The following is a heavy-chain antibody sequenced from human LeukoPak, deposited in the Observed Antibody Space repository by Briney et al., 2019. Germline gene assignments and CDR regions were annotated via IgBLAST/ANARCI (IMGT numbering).Heavy chain of an antibody. CDR1: GFTFSSYA. Sequence: PGGSLRLSCVTSGFTFSSYAFHWFRQAPGKGLEWVATMSFDVNNKYYADSVRGRFTISRDNSKNTLYLQMNSLGAEDTAVYSCARGYCTSSSCYNDYWGQGTLVTVSS. CDR2: MSFDVNNK. J-gene: IGHJ4*02. D-gene: IGHD2-2*02. CDR3: ARGYCTSSSCYNDY. V-gene: IGHV3-30*04.